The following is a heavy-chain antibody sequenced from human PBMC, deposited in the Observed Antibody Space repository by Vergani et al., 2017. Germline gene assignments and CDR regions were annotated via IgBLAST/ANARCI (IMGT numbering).Heavy chain of an antibody. D-gene: IGHD3-10*01. CDR2: ISSGGGDI. J-gene: IGHJ1*01. CDR3: TTEWGLYYLHGEYFQY. CDR1: GFTFDTYT. V-gene: IGHV3-23*01. Sequence: EVQLLESGGGLVQPGGSRRLSCAGAGFTFDTYTMAYVRQAPGKGLEWVATISSGGGDIFYADSVKGRFTISRDNSKNNLFLQMNSLKDEDTAVYYCTTEWGLYYLHGEYFQYWGRGTRVSVSS.